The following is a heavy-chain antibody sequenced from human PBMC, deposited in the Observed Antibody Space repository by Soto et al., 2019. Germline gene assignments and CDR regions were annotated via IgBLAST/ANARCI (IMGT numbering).Heavy chain of an antibody. D-gene: IGHD3-3*01. V-gene: IGHV3-7*01. J-gene: IGHJ4*02. CDR1: GFTFSSYW. Sequence: GGSLRLSCAASGFTFSSYWMSWVRQAPGKGLEWVANIKQDGSEKYYVDSVKGRFTISRDNAKNSLYLQMNSLRAEDTAVYYCAREWADYDFWSGYYFDYWGQGTLVTVSS. CDR3: AREWADYDFWSGYYFDY. CDR2: IKQDGSEK.